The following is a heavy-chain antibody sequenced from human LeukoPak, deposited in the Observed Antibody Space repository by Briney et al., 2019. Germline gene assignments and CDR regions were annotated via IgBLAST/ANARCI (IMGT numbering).Heavy chain of an antibody. CDR1: GFTFSSYG. J-gene: IGHJ4*02. D-gene: IGHD3-22*01. CDR3: ASPYGYDSSGYNFDY. CDR2: IRYDGSNK. Sequence: GGSLRLSCAASGFTFSSYGMHWVRQAPGKGLEWVAFIRYDGSNKYYADSVKGRFTISRDNAKNSLYLQMNSLRAEDTAVYYCASPYGYDSSGYNFDYWGQGTLVTVSS. V-gene: IGHV3-30*02.